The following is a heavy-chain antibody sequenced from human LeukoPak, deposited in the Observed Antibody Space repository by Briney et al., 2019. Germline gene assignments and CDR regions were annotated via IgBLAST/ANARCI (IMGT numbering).Heavy chain of an antibody. CDR3: VRVGISFDI. J-gene: IGHJ3*02. CDR2: ISTNTTTI. Sequence: WGTLCLSCAASGCTFKFYSMNWVCKGPGKGLEWVSYISTNTTTIYYADSVKGLFTISRDNAKNSLYLQMNSLRVEDTAVYYCVRVGISFDIWGQGTMVTVPS. D-gene: IGHD7-27*01. CDR1: GCTFKFYS. V-gene: IGHV3-48*01.